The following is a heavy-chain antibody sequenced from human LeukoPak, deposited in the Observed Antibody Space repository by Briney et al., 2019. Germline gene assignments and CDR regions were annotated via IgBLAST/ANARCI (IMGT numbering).Heavy chain of an antibody. CDR2: INPNGADT. CDR1: GYTFTGYY. V-gene: IGHV1-2*02. J-gene: IGHJ6*03. Sequence: ASVKVSCKASGYTFTGYYMHWVRQAPGQRVEWMGWINPNGADTNYAQKFQGRVTMTRETSISTAYRELSRLRSDDTAVYYCARGPIIDIVIVPAADDYYYMDVWSKGTTVTVSS. CDR3: ARGPIIDIVIVPAADDYYYMDV. D-gene: IGHD2-2*01.